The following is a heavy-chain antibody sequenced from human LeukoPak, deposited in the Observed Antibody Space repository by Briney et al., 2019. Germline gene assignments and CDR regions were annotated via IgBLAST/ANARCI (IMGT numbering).Heavy chain of an antibody. CDR1: GFNFIVYI. Sequence: GGSLRLSCAASGFNFIVYIMNWVRQAPGKGLEWLSYLSPSSTTIYYADSVKGRFTISRDNAKNSLYLQMNSLRDEDTAVYYCATVHCSGGSCYAGSYYGMDVWGQGTTVTVSS. J-gene: IGHJ6*02. CDR2: LSPSSTTI. CDR3: ATVHCSGGSCYAGSYYGMDV. V-gene: IGHV3-48*02. D-gene: IGHD2-15*01.